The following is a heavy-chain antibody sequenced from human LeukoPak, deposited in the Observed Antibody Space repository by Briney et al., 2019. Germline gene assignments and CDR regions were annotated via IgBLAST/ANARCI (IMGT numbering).Heavy chain of an antibody. D-gene: IGHD3-22*01. CDR2: INTNTGNP. CDR1: GYTFTGYY. V-gene: IGHV7-4-1*02. CDR3: ARDGGYYDSSGYVDY. Sequence: ASVKVSCKASGYTFTGYYMHWVRQAPGQGLEWMGWINTNTGNPTYAQGFTGRFVFSLDTSVSTAYLQISSLKAEDTTVYYCARDGGYYDSSGYVDYWGQGTLVTVSS. J-gene: IGHJ4*02.